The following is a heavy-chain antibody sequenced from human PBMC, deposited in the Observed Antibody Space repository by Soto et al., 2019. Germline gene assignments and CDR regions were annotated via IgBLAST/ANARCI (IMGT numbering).Heavy chain of an antibody. CDR1: GFTFSNAW. CDR2: IKSKTDGGTT. J-gene: IGHJ4*02. CDR3: TTDHPSTWIQLWSKLPNFDY. D-gene: IGHD5-18*01. Sequence: GGSLRLSCAASGFTFSNAWMSWVRQAPGKGLEWVGRIKSKTDGGTTDYAAPVKGRFTISRDDSKNTLYLQMNSLKTEDTAVYYCTTDHPSTWIQLWSKLPNFDYWGQGTLVTVSS. V-gene: IGHV3-15*01.